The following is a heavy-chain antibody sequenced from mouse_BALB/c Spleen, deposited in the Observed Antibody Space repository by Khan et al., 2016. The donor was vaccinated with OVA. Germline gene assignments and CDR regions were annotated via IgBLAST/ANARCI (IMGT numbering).Heavy chain of an antibody. Sequence: QIQLVQSGPELKKPGETVKISCKASGFTFTNYGMNWVKQAPGKDLKWMGWINTYTGEPTYGDDFKGRFVLSLETSASTAYLQISNLIKEEMATYFCATMSYYWDYDFWGAGTTVNVSS. J-gene: IGHJ1*01. CDR1: GFTFTNYG. CDR2: INTYTGEP. V-gene: IGHV9-1*02. CDR3: ATMSYYWDYDF.